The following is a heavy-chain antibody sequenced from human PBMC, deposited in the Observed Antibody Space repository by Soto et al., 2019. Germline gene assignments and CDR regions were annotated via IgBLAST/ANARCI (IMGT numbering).Heavy chain of an antibody. Sequence: EVQLLESGGGLVQPGGSLRLSCAASGFTFSSYAMSWVRQAPGKGLEWVSAISGSGGSTYYADSVKGRSTISRDNSKYTLYWQMNRLRAEDTAVYYCAKEYGLVRGVPGDYCGQGTLVTVSS. CDR1: GFTFSSYA. V-gene: IGHV3-23*01. CDR2: ISGSGGST. CDR3: AKEYGLVRGVPGDY. D-gene: IGHD3-10*01. J-gene: IGHJ4*02.